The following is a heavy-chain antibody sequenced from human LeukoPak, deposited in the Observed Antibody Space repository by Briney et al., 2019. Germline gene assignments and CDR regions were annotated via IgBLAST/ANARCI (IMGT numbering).Heavy chain of an antibody. CDR3: ARPRDNRYFDWLSFDY. J-gene: IGHJ4*02. Sequence: GESLKISCKGSGYTFTSSWIGWVRQMPGKGLEWMGIIHPGDSDTRYSPSFQGQVTISADKSISTAYLQWSSLKASDTAIYYCARPRDNRYFDWLSFDYWGQGTLVTVSS. CDR1: GYTFTSSW. D-gene: IGHD3-9*01. CDR2: IHPGDSDT. V-gene: IGHV5-51*01.